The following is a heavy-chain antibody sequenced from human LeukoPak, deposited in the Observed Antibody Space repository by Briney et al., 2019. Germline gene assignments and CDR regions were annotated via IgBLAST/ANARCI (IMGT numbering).Heavy chain of an antibody. J-gene: IGHJ4*02. V-gene: IGHV3-21*01. CDR3: ARSGTIWFGELFLNY. D-gene: IGHD3-10*01. CDR2: ISSSSSYI. CDR1: GFTFSSYS. Sequence: PGGSLRLSCAASGFTFSSYSMNWVRQAPGKGLEWVSSISSSSSYIYYADSVKGRLTISRDNAKNSLYLQMNSLRAEDTAVYYCARSGTIWFGELFLNYWGQGTLVTVSS.